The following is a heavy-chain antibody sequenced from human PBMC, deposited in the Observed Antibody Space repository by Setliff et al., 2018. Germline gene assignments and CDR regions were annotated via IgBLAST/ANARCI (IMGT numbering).Heavy chain of an antibody. Sequence: PSETLSLTCTVSGGSISSSYWSWIRQPPGKGLEWIGYFYHSGSMNYSPSLKGRVTMSVDTSNNQLSLKLTSVSAADTAVYYCARHKSNGSGSYPSLYMDVWGKGIMVTVSS. CDR2: FYHSGSM. V-gene: IGHV4-59*08. CDR3: ARHKSNGSGSYPSLYMDV. D-gene: IGHD3-10*01. CDR1: GGSISSSY. J-gene: IGHJ6*03.